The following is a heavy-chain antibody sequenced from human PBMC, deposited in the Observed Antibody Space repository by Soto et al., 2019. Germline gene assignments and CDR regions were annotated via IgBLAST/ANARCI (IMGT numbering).Heavy chain of an antibody. J-gene: IGHJ3*02. CDR3: ALTSDIVVVPASAAFDI. D-gene: IGHD2-2*01. CDR1: GFTFSSYG. CDR2: IWYDGSNK. V-gene: IGHV3-33*01. Sequence: QVQLVESGGGVVQPGRSLRLSCAASGFTFSSYGMHWVRQAPGKGLEWVAVIWYDGSNKYYADSVKGRFTISRDNSKNXXYLQMNSLRAEDTAVYYCALTSDIVVVPASAAFDIWGQGTMVTVSS.